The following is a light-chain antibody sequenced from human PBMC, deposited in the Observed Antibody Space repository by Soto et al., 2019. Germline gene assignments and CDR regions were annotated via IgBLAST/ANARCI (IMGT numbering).Light chain of an antibody. CDR2: DAS. Sequence: EVVLTQSPATLSLSPGERATLSCRASQSVVTYLAWYQHKPGQAPRLLIYDASNRATGIPARFSGSGSGTDFTLTISNLEPEDFAIYYCQQRSNWPPLTFGGGTKVEIK. J-gene: IGKJ4*01. CDR3: QQRSNWPPLT. V-gene: IGKV3-11*01. CDR1: QSVVTY.